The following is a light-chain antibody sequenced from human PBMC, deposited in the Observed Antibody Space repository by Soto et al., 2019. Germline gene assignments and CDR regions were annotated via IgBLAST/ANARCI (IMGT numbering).Light chain of an antibody. CDR1: SSDVGFYNY. CDR3: SSYTTSSTYV. J-gene: IGLJ1*01. Sequence: QSALTQPASVSGSPGQSITISCTGTSSDVGFYNYVSWYQQHPGKAPKLMIYDVSNRPSGVSNRFSGSKSGNTASLTISGLLAEDEADYYCSSYTTSSTYVFGTGTKLTVL. V-gene: IGLV2-14*03. CDR2: DVS.